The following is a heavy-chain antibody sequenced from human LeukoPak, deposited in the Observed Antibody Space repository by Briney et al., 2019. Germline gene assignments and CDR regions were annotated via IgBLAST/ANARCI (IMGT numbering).Heavy chain of an antibody. CDR3: AATRRDGYNFFDY. D-gene: IGHD5-24*01. J-gene: IGHJ4*02. V-gene: IGHV1-58*02. Sequence: VASVKVSCKASGFTFTSSAMQWVRQARGQRLEWIGWIVVVSGNTNYAQKFQERVTITRDMSTSTAYMELSSLRSEDTAVYYCAATRRDGYNFFDYWGQGTLVTVSS. CDR2: IVVVSGNT. CDR1: GFTFTSSA.